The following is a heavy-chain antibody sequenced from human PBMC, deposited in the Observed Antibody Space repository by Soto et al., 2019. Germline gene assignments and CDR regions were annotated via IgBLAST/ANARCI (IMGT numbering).Heavy chain of an antibody. CDR3: ARIATTTQGVSIDY. V-gene: IGHV4-59*01. Sequence: PSETLSLTCTVSGGSISSYYWSWIRQPPGKGLEWIGYIYYSGSTNYNPSLKSRVTISVDTSKNQFSLKLSSVTAADTAVYYCARIATTTQGVSIDYWGRGTLVNVSS. CDR1: GGSISSYY. CDR2: IYYSGST. J-gene: IGHJ4*02. D-gene: IGHD1-1*01.